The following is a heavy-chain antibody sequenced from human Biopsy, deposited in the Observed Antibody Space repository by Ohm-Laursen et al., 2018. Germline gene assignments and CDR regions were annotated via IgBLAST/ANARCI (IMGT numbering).Heavy chain of an antibody. CDR1: GFTFSIYG. J-gene: IGHJ3*02. CDR3: AKGQAPDGHNYAFDI. V-gene: IGHV3-33*06. D-gene: IGHD5-24*01. CDR2: IWYDGSNK. Sequence: RSLRLSCAASGFTFSIYGMHWVRQAPGKGLEWVAVIWYDGSNKYYADSVKGRFTISRDDPKNTLYLQMNSLRAEDTALYYCAKGQAPDGHNYAFDIWGQGTMLTVSS.